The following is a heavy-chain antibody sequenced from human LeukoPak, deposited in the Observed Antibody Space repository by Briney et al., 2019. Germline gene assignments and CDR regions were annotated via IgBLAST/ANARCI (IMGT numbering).Heavy chain of an antibody. CDR1: GFTFSDYY. CDR2: ISSSGSTI. V-gene: IGHV3-11*01. D-gene: IGHD6-6*01. Sequence: PGGSLRLSCAASGFTFSDYYMSWIRQAPGKGLEWVSYISSSGSTIYYADSVKGRFTISRDNAKNSLYLQMNSLRAEDTAVYYCARPIAARRVYYMDVWGKGTTVTVSS. CDR3: ARPIAARRVYYMDV. J-gene: IGHJ6*03.